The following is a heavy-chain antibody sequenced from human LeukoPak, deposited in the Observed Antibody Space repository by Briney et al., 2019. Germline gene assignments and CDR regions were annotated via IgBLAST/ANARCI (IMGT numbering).Heavy chain of an antibody. Sequence: SETLSLTCAVSGGSISSSTYYWGWIRQPPGKGLEWIGSIYYSGSTYYNPSLKSRVTMSVDTSQNQFSLKLSSVTAADTAVYYCARGVRYYGSGSYPLNWFDHWGQGTLVTVSS. CDR3: ARGVRYYGSGSYPLNWFDH. CDR2: IYYSGST. V-gene: IGHV4-39*01. D-gene: IGHD3-10*01. CDR1: GGSISSSTYY. J-gene: IGHJ5*02.